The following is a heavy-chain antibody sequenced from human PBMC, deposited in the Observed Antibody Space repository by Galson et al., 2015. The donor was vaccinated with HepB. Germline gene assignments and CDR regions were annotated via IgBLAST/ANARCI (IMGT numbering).Heavy chain of an antibody. CDR2: ISYDGSNK. J-gene: IGHJ5*02. CDR3: ARAGGEQWLGYWFDP. Sequence: SLRLSCAASGFTFSSYAMHWVRQAPGKGLEWVAVISYDGSNKYYADSVKGRFTISRDNSKNTLYLQMNSLRAEDTAVYYCARAGGEQWLGYWFDPWGQGTLVTVSS. CDR1: GFTFSSYA. V-gene: IGHV3-30*04. D-gene: IGHD6-19*01.